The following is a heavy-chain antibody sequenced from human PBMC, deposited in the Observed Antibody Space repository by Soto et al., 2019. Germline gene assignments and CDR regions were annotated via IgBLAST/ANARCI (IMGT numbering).Heavy chain of an antibody. D-gene: IGHD2-2*01. CDR3: AKTQSCSSANCYHLPIGHYYYSGMDV. V-gene: IGHV3-23*01. Sequence: PGGSLRLSCAASGFTFSSFAMIWVRQAPGKGLEWVSVITGSGGSTHYADSVKGRSTVSRENSKNTLYLQMNSLRVEDTAVYYCAKTQSCSSANCYHLPIGHYYYSGMDVWGQGTTVTVSS. J-gene: IGHJ6*02. CDR2: ITGSGGST. CDR1: GFTFSSFA.